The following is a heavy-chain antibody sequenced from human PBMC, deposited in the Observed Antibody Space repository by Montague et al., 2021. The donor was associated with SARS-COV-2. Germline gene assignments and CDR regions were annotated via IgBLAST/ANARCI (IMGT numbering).Heavy chain of an antibody. Sequence: SETLSLTCTVSGYSISSGYYWGWIRQPPGEGLEWIAEISHSGSTSYNPSLKGRVTMSVDTSKNQFSLKLSSATAADTAVYYCARVPYRLLFVPRYYGMDVWGQGTTVTVSS. CDR2: ISHSGST. CDR1: GYSISSGYY. J-gene: IGHJ6*02. D-gene: IGHD2-2*01. V-gene: IGHV4-38-2*02. CDR3: ARVPYRLLFVPRYYGMDV.